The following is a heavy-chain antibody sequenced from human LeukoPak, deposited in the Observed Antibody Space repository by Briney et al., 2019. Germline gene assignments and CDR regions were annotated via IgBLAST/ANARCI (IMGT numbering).Heavy chain of an antibody. CDR3: ARDVGASAPDAFDI. V-gene: IGHV3-7*01. J-gene: IGHJ3*02. CDR2: IKQDGSEE. D-gene: IGHD1-26*01. Sequence: GGSLRLSCAASGFTLSSYWMSWVRQAPGKGLEWVANIKQDGSEEYYVDSVKGRFTISRDNAKNSLYLQMNSLRAEDTAVYYCARDVGASAPDAFDIWGQGTMVTVSS. CDR1: GFTLSSYW.